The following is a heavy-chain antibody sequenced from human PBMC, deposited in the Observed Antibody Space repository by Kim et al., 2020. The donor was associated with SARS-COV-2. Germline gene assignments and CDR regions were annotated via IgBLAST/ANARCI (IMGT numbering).Heavy chain of an antibody. V-gene: IGHV1-3*01. CDR1: GYNFTIYI. D-gene: IGHD4-17*01. J-gene: IGHJ4*02. CDR2: INAVNDNT. CDR3: ARSVTTDYYFDN. Sequence: ASVKVSCKASGYNFTIYIIHWVRQAPGQGREWMGWINAVNDNTKYSQNFQGRFTITRDTPSTTGYMDLCSLRSEDTAVYYCARSVTTDYYFDNWGQVSLVTVS.